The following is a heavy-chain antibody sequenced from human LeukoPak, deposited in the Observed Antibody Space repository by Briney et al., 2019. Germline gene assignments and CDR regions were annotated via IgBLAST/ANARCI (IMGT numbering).Heavy chain of an antibody. J-gene: IGHJ4*02. D-gene: IGHD1-7*01. V-gene: IGHV3-74*01. CDR2: IITDGSST. CDR3: ARGNWNYGDY. CDR1: GFTFTSYW. Sequence: PGGSLRLSCAASGFTFTSYWMHWVRQAPGKGLVWVSRIITDGSSTSYADSVKGRFTISRDNAKNTLYLQMNSLRAEDTAVYYCARGNWNYGDYWGQGTLVTVSS.